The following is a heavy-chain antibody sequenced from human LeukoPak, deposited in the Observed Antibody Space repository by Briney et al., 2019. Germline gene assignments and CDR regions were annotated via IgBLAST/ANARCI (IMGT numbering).Heavy chain of an antibody. V-gene: IGHV3-53*01. CDR3: APDDLTDGYNGY. J-gene: IGHJ4*02. CDR2: IYSGGST. Sequence: GGSLRLSFAVSGFSFSSMYMSWVRQAPGKGLEWVSVIYSGGSTNYADSVKGRFTISRDNSKNTLYLQMNTLRAEDTAVYYCAPDDLTDGYNGYWGQGTLVTVSS. D-gene: IGHD5-24*01. CDR1: GFSFSSMY.